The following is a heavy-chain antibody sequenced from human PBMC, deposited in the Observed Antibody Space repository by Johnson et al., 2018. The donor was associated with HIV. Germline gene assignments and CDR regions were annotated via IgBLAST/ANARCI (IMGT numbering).Heavy chain of an antibody. CDR3: ARYSSSSRDTFDI. V-gene: IGHV3-7*04. CDR2: VKEDGSEK. D-gene: IGHD6-13*01. CDR1: GFNIKTYW. J-gene: IGHJ3*02. Sequence: VQLVESGGTLVQPGGSLRLSCTVSGFNIKTYWMTWVRQAPGKGLEWVANVKEDGSEKHYLDSVKGRFTIVRDNAKNSLYLQMNSLRAEDTAVYYCARYSSSSRDTFDIWGQGTRVTVSS.